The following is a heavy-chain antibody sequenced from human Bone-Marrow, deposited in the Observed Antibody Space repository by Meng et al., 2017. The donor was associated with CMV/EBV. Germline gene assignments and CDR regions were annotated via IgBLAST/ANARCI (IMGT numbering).Heavy chain of an antibody. V-gene: IGHV3-11*04. Sequence: GESLKISCAASGFTFSDYYMGWIRQAPGKGLEWVSFISGSGEYIFCADSLKGRFTISRDNAKRSLYLQMNSLRAEDTAVYYCVREPYDSSGYYVPGLDYWGQGTLVTVSS. CDR2: ISGSGEYI. CDR1: GFTFSDYY. D-gene: IGHD3-22*01. J-gene: IGHJ4*02. CDR3: VREPYDSSGYYVPGLDY.